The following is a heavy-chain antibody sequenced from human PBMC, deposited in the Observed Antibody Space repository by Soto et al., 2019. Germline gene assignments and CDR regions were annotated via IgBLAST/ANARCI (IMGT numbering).Heavy chain of an antibody. CDR3: ARGRYGDY. CDR2: ISAHNGNT. V-gene: IGHV1-18*01. D-gene: IGHD1-1*01. J-gene: IGHJ4*02. CDR1: GYDFTTYG. Sequence: QVHLVQSGAEVKKPGASVKVSCKGSGYDFTTYGITWVRQAPGQGLEWMAWISAHNGNTDYAQKLQGRVTVTRYTSTSTAYMERRSPRSADTAVYYCARGRYGDYWGQGALVTVSS.